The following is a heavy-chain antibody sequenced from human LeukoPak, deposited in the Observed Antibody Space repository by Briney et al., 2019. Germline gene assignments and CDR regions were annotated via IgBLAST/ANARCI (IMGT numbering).Heavy chain of an antibody. CDR3: ALRRGFDSSGYYDY. CDR1: GFTFGDYA. D-gene: IGHD3-22*01. Sequence: GGSLRLSCTVSGFTFGDYAMGWVRQAPGKGLEWVSAISGSGGSTYYADSVKGRFTISRDNSKNTLYLQMNSLRAEDTAVYYCALRRGFDSSGYYDYWGQGTLVTVSS. V-gene: IGHV3-23*01. J-gene: IGHJ4*02. CDR2: ISGSGGST.